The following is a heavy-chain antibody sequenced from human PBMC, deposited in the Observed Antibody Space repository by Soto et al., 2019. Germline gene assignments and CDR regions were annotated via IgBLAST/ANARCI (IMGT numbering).Heavy chain of an antibody. J-gene: IGHJ4*02. Sequence: ASVKVSCKASGYTFTGYYMHWVRQAPGQGLEWMGWINPNSGGTNYAQKFQGWVTMTRDTSISTAYMELSRLRSDDTAVYYCARGAGPPPYYFDYWGQGTLVTVSS. CDR3: ARGAGPPPYYFDY. CDR2: INPNSGGT. V-gene: IGHV1-2*04. CDR1: GYTFTGYY. D-gene: IGHD6-19*01.